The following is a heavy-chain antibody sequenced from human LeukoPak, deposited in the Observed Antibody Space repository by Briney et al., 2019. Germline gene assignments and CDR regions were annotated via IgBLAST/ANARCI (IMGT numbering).Heavy chain of an antibody. D-gene: IGHD6-19*01. CDR3: ARSMAVPGNDAFCI. V-gene: IGHV4-59*01. CDR2: IYYSGST. CDR1: GGSINSYY. J-gene: IGHJ3*02. Sequence: SETLSLTCTVSGGSINSYYWSWIRQPPGKGLEWVGYIYYSGSTNYNPSLKSRVTISVDTSKNQFSLKLTSVTTGETAVYHRARSMAVPGNDAFCIWGRGKMVTVSS.